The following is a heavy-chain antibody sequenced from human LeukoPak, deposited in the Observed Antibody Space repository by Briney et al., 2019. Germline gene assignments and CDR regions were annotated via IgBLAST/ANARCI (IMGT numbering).Heavy chain of an antibody. J-gene: IGHJ6*03. CDR3: TRSGKTTYYYYMDV. CDR2: IRSKAYGGTT. CDR1: GFTFSSYA. Sequence: GGSLRLSCAASGFTFSSYAMSWVRQAPGKGLEWVGFIRSKAYGGTTEYAASVKGRFTISRDDSKSIAYLQMNSLETEDTAVYYCTRSGKTTYYYYMDVWGKGTTVTVSS. D-gene: IGHD1-7*01. V-gene: IGHV3-49*04.